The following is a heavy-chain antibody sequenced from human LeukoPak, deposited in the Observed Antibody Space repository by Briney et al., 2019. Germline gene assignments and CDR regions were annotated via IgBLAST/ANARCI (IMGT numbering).Heavy chain of an antibody. J-gene: IGHJ4*02. D-gene: IGHD3-22*01. CDR1: GDSVSSNSAA. V-gene: IGHV6-1*01. CDR3: ARSGGIVVVIGYFDY. Sequence: SQTLSLTCAIFGDSVSSNSAAWNWIRQSPSRGLEWLGRTYYRSKWYNDYAVSVESRITINPDTSKNQFSLQLNSVTPEDTAVYYCARSGGIVVVIGYFDYWGEGTLVTVSS. CDR2: TYYRSKWYN.